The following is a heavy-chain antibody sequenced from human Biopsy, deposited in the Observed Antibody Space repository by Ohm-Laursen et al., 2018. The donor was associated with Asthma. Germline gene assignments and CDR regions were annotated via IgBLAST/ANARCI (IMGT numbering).Heavy chain of an antibody. Sequence: SSVKVSCKASGGSFSNFAFSWVRQAPGHGLEWMGTILTKFDITSYAEKFQGRVTITADKSTSTTYMELSRLRSEDTAVYYCARSYDTDSYPVLVLDYWGQGTLVPVSS. CDR3: ARSYDTDSYPVLVLDY. CDR2: ILTKFDIT. V-gene: IGHV1-69*04. CDR1: GGSFSNFA. J-gene: IGHJ4*02. D-gene: IGHD3-22*01.